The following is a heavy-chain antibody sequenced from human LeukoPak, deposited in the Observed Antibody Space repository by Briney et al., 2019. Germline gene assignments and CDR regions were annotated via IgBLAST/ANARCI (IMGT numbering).Heavy chain of an antibody. CDR2: IRSKTHGGTT. CDR1: GFTFGDYA. V-gene: IGHV3-49*04. J-gene: IGHJ4*02. Sequence: GGSLRLSCNAFGFTFGDYAMSWVRQAPGKGLEWVGFIRSKTHGGTTEFAAPVKGRFSISRDDSKGIAYLQMTGLKTEDTAVYYCTRDGIPETNWSGYYIDYWGQGTLVTVSS. CDR3: TRDGIPETNWSGYYIDY. D-gene: IGHD3-3*01.